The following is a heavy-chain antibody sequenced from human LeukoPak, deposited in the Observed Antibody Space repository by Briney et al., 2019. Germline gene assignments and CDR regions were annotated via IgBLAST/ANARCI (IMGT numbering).Heavy chain of an antibody. CDR2: IYYSGST. J-gene: IGHJ5*02. Sequence: SETLSLTCTVSGGSISSSSYYWGWIRQPPGKGLEWIGSIYYSGSTYYNPSLKSRVTISVDTSKNRFSLKLSSVTAADTAVYYCARRIAAAGTSRFDPWGQGTLVTVSS. V-gene: IGHV4-39*01. CDR1: GGSISSSSYY. D-gene: IGHD6-13*01. CDR3: ARRIAAAGTSRFDP.